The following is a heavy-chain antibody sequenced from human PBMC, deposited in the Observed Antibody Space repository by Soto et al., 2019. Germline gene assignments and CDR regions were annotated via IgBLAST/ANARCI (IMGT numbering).Heavy chain of an antibody. V-gene: IGHV1-58*01. Sequence: SVKVSCKASGFTFTSSAVQWVRQARGQRLEWIGWIVVGSGNTNYAQKFQERVTITRDMSTSTAYMELSSLRSEDTAVYYCAASLRRELAFDYWGQGTLVTVSS. J-gene: IGHJ4*02. D-gene: IGHD1-7*01. CDR1: GFTFTSSA. CDR2: IVVGSGNT. CDR3: AASLRRELAFDY.